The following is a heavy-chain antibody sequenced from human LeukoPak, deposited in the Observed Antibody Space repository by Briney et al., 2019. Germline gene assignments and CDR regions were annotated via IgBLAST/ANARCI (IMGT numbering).Heavy chain of an antibody. CDR2: IYYSGST. CDR3: ARDRRAAAAGFDY. CDR1: GGSISSGGYY. Sequence: PSQTLSLTCTVSGGSISSGGYYWSWIRQHPGKGLEWIGHIYYSGSTNYNPSLKSRVTISKDTSKTQFSLKLSSVTAADTAVYYCARDRRAAAAGFDYWGQGTLVTVSS. D-gene: IGHD6-13*01. J-gene: IGHJ4*02. V-gene: IGHV4-61*08.